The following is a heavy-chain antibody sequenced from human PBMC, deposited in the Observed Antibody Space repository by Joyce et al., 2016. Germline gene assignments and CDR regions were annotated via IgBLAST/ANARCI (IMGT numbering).Heavy chain of an antibody. V-gene: IGHV3-21*01. CDR1: GFTFSSYS. J-gene: IGHJ4*02. Sequence: EVQLVESGGGLVKPGGSLRLSCAASGFTFSSYSMSWVRQAPGKWVEWFSSLSSSSSYIKYTDSVNGRFNISRDNAKNSLYLQMNRLRVEDTAVYYCARSSYTNGIFDYWGQGTLVTVSS. CDR3: ARSSYTNGIFDY. CDR2: LSSSSSYI. D-gene: IGHD2-8*01.